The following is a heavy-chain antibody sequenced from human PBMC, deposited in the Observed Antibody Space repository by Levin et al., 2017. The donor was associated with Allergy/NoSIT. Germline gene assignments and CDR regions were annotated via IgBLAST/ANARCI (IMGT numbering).Heavy chain of an antibody. CDR3: AREPSGVDY. Sequence: GSLRLSCAASGFTFSTYWMTWVRQAPGKGLEWVANIKQDGSEKFYVDSVKGRFTISRDNTKNSLYLQMNSLRAEDTAVYYCAREPSGVDYWGQGTLVTVSS. CDR1: GFTFSTYW. J-gene: IGHJ4*02. D-gene: IGHD3-3*01. CDR2: IKQDGSEK. V-gene: IGHV3-7*01.